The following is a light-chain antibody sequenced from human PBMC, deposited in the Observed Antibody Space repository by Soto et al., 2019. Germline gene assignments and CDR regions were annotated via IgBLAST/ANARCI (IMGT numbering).Light chain of an antibody. V-gene: IGKV1-5*01. CDR3: QQYNRYSSFT. CDR2: DAS. Sequence: DIQMTQSPSTLSASIGDRVTITCRASQSISGWLAWYQQKPGKAPKLLIYDASNLESRVPSRFSGSGSGTEFTLTISSLQPDDFATYYCQQYNRYSSFTFGQGTNLEIK. CDR1: QSISGW. J-gene: IGKJ2*01.